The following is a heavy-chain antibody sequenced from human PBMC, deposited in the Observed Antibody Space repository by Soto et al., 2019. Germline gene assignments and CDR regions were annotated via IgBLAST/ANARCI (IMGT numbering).Heavy chain of an antibody. V-gene: IGHV1-2*04. CDR2: INPNSGGT. Sequence: ASVKVSCKASGYTFTCYYMHWVRQAPGQGLEWMGWINPNSGGTNYAQKFQGWVTMTRDTSISTAYMELSRLRSDDTAVYFCARGREEVAILIDYWGQGTLVTVSS. J-gene: IGHJ4*02. D-gene: IGHD2-15*01. CDR3: ARGREEVAILIDY. CDR1: GYTFTCYY.